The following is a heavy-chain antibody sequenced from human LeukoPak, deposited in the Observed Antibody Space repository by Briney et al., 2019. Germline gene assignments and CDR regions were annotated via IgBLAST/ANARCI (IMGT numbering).Heavy chain of an antibody. CDR1: GFTFSNYW. D-gene: IGHD1-26*01. CDR3: ARDESLWELLH. J-gene: IGHJ4*02. Sequence: GSLRLSCAASGFTFSNYWMHWVRQAPGKGLVWVSRINESGRSTMYADSVKGRFTISRDNAKNSLYLQMNSLRAEDTAVYYCARDESLWELLHWGQGTLVTVSS. CDR2: INESGRST. V-gene: IGHV3-74*03.